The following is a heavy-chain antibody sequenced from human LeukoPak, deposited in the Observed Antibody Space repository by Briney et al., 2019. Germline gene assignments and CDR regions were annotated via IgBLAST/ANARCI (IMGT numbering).Heavy chain of an antibody. CDR2: IYPGDSDT. CDR1: GYSFTSYW. V-gene: IGHV5-51*01. D-gene: IGHD4-17*01. Sequence: GESLKISCKGSGYSFTSYWIGWVRQMPGKGPEWMGIIYPGDSDTRYSPSFQGQVTISADKSISTAYLQWSSLKASDTAMYYCARHRALKTTVTTIIPFDYWGQGTLVTVSS. J-gene: IGHJ4*02. CDR3: ARHRALKTTVTTIIPFDY.